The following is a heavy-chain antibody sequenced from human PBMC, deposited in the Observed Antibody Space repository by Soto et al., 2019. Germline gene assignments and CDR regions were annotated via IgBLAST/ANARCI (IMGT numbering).Heavy chain of an antibody. V-gene: IGHV3-30-3*01. CDR3: ARDPPDY. CDR1: GFTFSSYA. J-gene: IGHJ4*02. Sequence: QVQLVESGGGVVQPGRSLRLSCAASGFTFSSYAMHWVRQAPGKGLEWVAVISYDGSNKYYADSVKGRFTISRDNSKNTLYLQMNSLRADDTALYYCARDPPDYWGQGTLVTVSS. CDR2: ISYDGSNK.